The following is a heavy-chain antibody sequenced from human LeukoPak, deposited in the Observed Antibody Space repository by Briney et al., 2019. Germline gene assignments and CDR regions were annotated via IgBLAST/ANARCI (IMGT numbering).Heavy chain of an antibody. CDR3: AKDTRGATICGVVTY. J-gene: IGHJ4*02. CDR1: GFTFDAYA. D-gene: IGHD3-3*01. Sequence: GESLRLSCAASGFTFDAYAMLWVRQAPGKGMEWVSGLSWNSGSIGYADSVKGRFTISRDNAKNTLYLQMNSLRAEDTAVYYCAKDTRGATICGVVTYWGQGTLVTVSS. V-gene: IGHV3-9*01. CDR2: LSWNSGSI.